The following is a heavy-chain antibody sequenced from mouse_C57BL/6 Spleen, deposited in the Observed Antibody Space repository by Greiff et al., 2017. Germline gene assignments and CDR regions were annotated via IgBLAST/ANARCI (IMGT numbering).Heavy chain of an antibody. CDR3: VRERDYYGSMAY. Sequence: QVKLKQSGAELMKPGASVKLSCKATGYTFTGYWIEWVKQRPGHGLEWIGEILPGSGSTNYNEKFKGKATFTADTSSNTAYMQLSSLTTEDSAIYYCVRERDYYGSMAYWGQGTLVTVSA. J-gene: IGHJ3*01. D-gene: IGHD1-1*01. V-gene: IGHV1-9*01. CDR2: ILPGSGST. CDR1: GYTFTGYW.